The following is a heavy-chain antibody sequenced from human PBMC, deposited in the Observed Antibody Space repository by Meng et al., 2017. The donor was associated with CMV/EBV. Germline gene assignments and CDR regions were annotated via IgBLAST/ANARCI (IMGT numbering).Heavy chain of an antibody. CDR3: ARSGYCSSTSCYTAYGMDV. CDR2: IYPGDSDT. D-gene: IGHD2-2*02. Sequence: GESLKISGTGSGYSFTSYWIGWGRQMPGKGLEWMGIIYPGDSDTRYIPYFQGKVTISADKSISTAYLQWSSLKASDTAMYYCARSGYCSSTSCYTAYGMDVWGQGTTVTVSS. J-gene: IGHJ6*02. CDR1: GYSFTSYW. V-gene: IGHV5-51*01.